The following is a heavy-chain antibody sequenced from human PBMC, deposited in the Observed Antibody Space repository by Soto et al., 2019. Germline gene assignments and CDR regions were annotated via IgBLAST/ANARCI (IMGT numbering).Heavy chain of an antibody. Sequence: GGSLRLSCAASGFIFSSHWMHWVRQAPGKGLVWVSHIGPDGSNMRDADSVQGRFTISRDNARNTLYLQMNSLRDEDTAVYYCVRDKSWSYDYWGQGILVTVSS. J-gene: IGHJ4*02. D-gene: IGHD6-13*01. CDR1: GFIFSSHW. V-gene: IGHV3-74*01. CDR2: IGPDGSNM. CDR3: VRDKSWSYDY.